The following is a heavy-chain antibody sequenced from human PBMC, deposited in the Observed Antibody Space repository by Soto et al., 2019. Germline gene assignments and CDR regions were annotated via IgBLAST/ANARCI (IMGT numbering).Heavy chain of an antibody. Sequence: QVQLVESGGGVVQPGRSLRLSCAVSGFIFKNYALNWVRQAPGKGLEWVASITRDGYNKYYADSVKGRFTISRDNSKNTLSLQMTALRVEDSSVSYCTKSSGGSSSVGMDYWGPGTLVTVSS. D-gene: IGHD6-6*01. V-gene: IGHV3-30*04. J-gene: IGHJ4*02. CDR2: ITRDGYNK. CDR1: GFIFKNYA. CDR3: TKSSGGSSSVGMDY.